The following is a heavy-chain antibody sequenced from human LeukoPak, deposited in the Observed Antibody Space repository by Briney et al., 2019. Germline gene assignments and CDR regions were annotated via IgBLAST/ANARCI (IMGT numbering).Heavy chain of an antibody. D-gene: IGHD6-13*01. CDR3: ARGNIAAGTKRSRTNPNFDY. J-gene: IGHJ4*02. CDR2: INPSGGST. CDR1: GYTFTSYY. Sequence: ASVKVSCKASGYTFTSYYMHWVRQAPGQGLEWMGIINPSGGSTGYAQKFQGRVTMTRDTSTSTVYMELSSLRSEDTAVYYCARGNIAAGTKRSRTNPNFDYWGQGTLVTVSS. V-gene: IGHV1-46*01.